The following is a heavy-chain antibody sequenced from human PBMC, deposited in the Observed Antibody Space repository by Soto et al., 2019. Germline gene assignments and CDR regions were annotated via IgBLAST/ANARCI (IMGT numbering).Heavy chain of an antibody. D-gene: IGHD4-17*01. V-gene: IGHV4-39*01. J-gene: IGHJ6*02. CDR1: GGSISSRGYY. Sequence: SETLALSCTVSGGSISSRGYYWGWIRQPPGKGLEWIGSIYYSGNSYYNPSLKSRVTISVDTAKNQFSLKLSSVTAADTAVYYCAGVGALLYGGNPDYYYTVGVWGQGTTVTVS. CDR2: IYYSGNS. CDR3: AGVGALLYGGNPDYYYTVGV.